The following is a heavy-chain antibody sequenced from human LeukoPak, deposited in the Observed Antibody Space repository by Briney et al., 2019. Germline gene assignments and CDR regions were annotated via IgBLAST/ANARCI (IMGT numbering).Heavy chain of an antibody. J-gene: IGHJ5*02. D-gene: IGHD1-1*01. CDR1: GYSFSNSW. Sequence: GESLKISCKASGYSFSNSWIGWVRQMPGKGLEWMGIIYPGDSDTRYSPSSQGQVTISADKSISTAYLQWTSLKASDTATYYCARHRSISAGTNWFDPWGQGTLVTVSS. V-gene: IGHV5-51*01. CDR2: IYPGDSDT. CDR3: ARHRSISAGTNWFDP.